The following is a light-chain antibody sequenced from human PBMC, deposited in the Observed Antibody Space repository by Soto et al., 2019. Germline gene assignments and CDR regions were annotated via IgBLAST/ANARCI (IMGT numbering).Light chain of an antibody. Sequence: EIVLTQSPATLSLSPGERYTLSCGASQSVSSYLAWYQQKPGQAPRLPIYDASNRATGIPARFSGSGSGTDFTLTIRSLEPEDFAVYYCQQRSNWPPITCGKGTRLEIK. V-gene: IGKV3-11*01. J-gene: IGKJ5*01. CDR2: DAS. CDR3: QQRSNWPPIT. CDR1: QSVSSY.